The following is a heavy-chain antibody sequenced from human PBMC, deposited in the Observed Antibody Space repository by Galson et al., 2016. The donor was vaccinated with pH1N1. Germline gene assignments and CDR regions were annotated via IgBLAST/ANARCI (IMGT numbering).Heavy chain of an antibody. CDR2: INPSGVST. D-gene: IGHD3-22*01. CDR3: ASRSSGQLHFDS. Sequence: QSGAEVKKPGESLKISCKASGYTFITYYIHWVRQAPGQGLEWLGIINPSGVSTTYAQKFQGRVTMTRDTSTSTVYMELSSLRSEDTAVYYCASRSSGQLHFDSWGQGTLVTVSS. J-gene: IGHJ4*02. V-gene: IGHV1-46*01. CDR1: GYTFITYY.